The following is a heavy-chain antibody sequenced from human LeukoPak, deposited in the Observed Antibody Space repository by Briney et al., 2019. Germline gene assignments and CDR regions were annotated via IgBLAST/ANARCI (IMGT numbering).Heavy chain of an antibody. V-gene: IGHV1-18*01. CDR2: ISAYNGIT. Sequence: ASVKVSCKASGYTFTSYSINWVRQAPGQGLEWMAWISAYNGITNYAQKFHGRVTLTRDTSTSTAYMELRSLRSDDTAVYFCARGMSGYTEDPFDIWGQGTVVTVSS. J-gene: IGHJ3*02. CDR1: GYTFTSYS. CDR3: ARGMSGYTEDPFDI. D-gene: IGHD2-2*02.